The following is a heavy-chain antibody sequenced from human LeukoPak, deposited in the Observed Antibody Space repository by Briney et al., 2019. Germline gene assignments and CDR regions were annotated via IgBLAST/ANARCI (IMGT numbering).Heavy chain of an antibody. J-gene: IGHJ4*02. CDR3: ARDKGDGYYYDSSGYYYY. CDR1: GGSISSSNW. V-gene: IGHV4-4*02. Sequence: SETLSLTCAVSGGSISSSNWWSWVRQPPGKGLEWIGEIYHSGSTNYNPSLKSRVTISVDKSKNQFSLKLSSVTAADTAVYYCARDKGDGYYYDSSGYYYYWGQGTLVTVSS. D-gene: IGHD3-22*01. CDR2: IYHSGST.